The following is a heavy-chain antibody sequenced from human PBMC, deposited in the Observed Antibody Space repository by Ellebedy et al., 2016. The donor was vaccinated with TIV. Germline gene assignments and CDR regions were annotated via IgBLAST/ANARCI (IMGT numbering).Heavy chain of an antibody. Sequence: MPSETLSLTCTVSGASIRSSGYFCAWIRQPPGEGLEWIGSVHYSGGTYYNPSLKSRLTISEDMSKNHFSLSLSSVTAAETAISYCARGEDILYFDSWGQGTLVTVSS. J-gene: IGHJ4*02. CDR2: VHYSGGT. CDR3: ARGEDILYFDS. CDR1: GASIRSSGYF. D-gene: IGHD3-9*01. V-gene: IGHV4-39*07.